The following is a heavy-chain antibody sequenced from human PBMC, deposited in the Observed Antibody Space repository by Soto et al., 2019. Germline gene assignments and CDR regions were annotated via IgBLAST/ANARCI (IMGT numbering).Heavy chain of an antibody. CDR2: IFSVGST. D-gene: IGHD5-12*01. V-gene: IGHV3-53*02. J-gene: IGHJ4*02. CDR3: VSFRPKYSAGWYYLDY. CDR1: GFAVSNYY. Sequence: EVQLVETGGGLIQPGGSLRLSCAASGFAVSNYYMTWVRQAPGKRLEWVSVIFSVGSTYYADSVKGRFTISRDISKNTLYLHMSGLSAEDTAVYYCVSFRPKYSAGWYYLDYWGQGTLVTVSS.